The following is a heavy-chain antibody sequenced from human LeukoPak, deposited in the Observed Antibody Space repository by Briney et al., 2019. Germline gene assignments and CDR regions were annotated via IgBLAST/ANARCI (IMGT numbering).Heavy chain of an antibody. CDR1: GGSISSYY. Sequence: SETLSLTCTVSGGSISSYYWSWIRQPPGKGLEWIGYIYYSGSTNYNPSLKSRATISVDTSKNQFSLKLSSVTAADTAVYYCARVPRSYYYDSSGYLWGQGTLVTVSS. CDR3: ARVPRSYYYDSSGYL. CDR2: IYYSGST. D-gene: IGHD3-22*01. J-gene: IGHJ5*02. V-gene: IGHV4-59*01.